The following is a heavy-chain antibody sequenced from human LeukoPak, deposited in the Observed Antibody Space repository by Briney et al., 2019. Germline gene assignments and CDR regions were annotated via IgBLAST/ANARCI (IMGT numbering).Heavy chain of an antibody. CDR3: ARGIVGATSFLDY. J-gene: IGHJ4*02. D-gene: IGHD1-26*01. V-gene: IGHV3-21*01. Sequence: GGSLRLSRAASGFTFSSYSMNWVRQAPGKGLEWVSSISSSSSYIYYADSVKGRFTISRDNAKNSLYLQMNSLRAEDTAVYYCARGIVGATSFLDYWGQGTLVTVSS. CDR2: ISSSSSYI. CDR1: GFTFSSYS.